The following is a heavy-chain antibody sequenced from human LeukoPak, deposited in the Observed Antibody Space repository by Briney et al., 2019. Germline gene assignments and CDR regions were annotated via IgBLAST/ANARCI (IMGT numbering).Heavy chain of an antibody. D-gene: IGHD3-10*01. Sequence: SSETLSLTCTVSGGSINSYYWSWIRQPPGKGLEWIGYIYYSGSTNYNPSLKSRVTISVDTSKNQFSLKLSSVTAADTAVYYCARTAVGYYYGSGSYLGFDYLGQGTLVTVSS. V-gene: IGHV4-59*01. CDR3: ARTAVGYYYGSGSYLGFDY. J-gene: IGHJ4*02. CDR1: GGSINSYY. CDR2: IYYSGST.